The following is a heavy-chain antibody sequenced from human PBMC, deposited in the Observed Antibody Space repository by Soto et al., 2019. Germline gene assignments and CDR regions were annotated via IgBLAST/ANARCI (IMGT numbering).Heavy chain of an antibody. CDR2: ISYDGSNK. CDR1: GFTFSSYA. CDR3: ARDEPPYWLSCLYYDGMDV. Sequence: QVQLVESGGGVVKPGRSLRLSCAASGFTFSSYAMHWVRQAPGKGLEWVAVISYDGSNKYYADSVKGRFTISRDNSKNTLYLQMNSLRAEDTAVYYCARDEPPYWLSCLYYDGMDVLVQGTTVTVSS. D-gene: IGHD6-19*01. J-gene: IGHJ6*01. V-gene: IGHV3-30-3*01.